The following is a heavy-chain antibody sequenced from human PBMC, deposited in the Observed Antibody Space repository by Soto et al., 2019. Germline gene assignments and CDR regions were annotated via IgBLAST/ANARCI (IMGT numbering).Heavy chain of an antibody. CDR3: AKDRITMIVVAPFDY. V-gene: IGHV3-30*18. Sequence: QVQLVESGGGVVQPGRSLRLSCAASGFTFSSYGMHWVRQAPGKGLEWVAVISYDGSNKYYADSVKGRFTISRDNSKNTLYLQVNRLRAEDTAVYYCAKDRITMIVVAPFDYWGQRTLLTVSS. CDR1: GFTFSSYG. D-gene: IGHD3-22*01. CDR2: ISYDGSNK. J-gene: IGHJ4*02.